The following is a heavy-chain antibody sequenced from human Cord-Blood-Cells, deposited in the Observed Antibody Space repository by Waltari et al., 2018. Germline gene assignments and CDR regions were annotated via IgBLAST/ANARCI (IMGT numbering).Heavy chain of an antibody. CDR1: GFTVSSNY. V-gene: IGHV3-53*02. J-gene: IGHJ2*01. D-gene: IGHD6-13*01. CDR2: IYSGGST. CDR3: ASRRGGSSWYWYFDL. Sequence: EVQLVETGGGLIQPGGSLRLSCAASGFTVSSNYMSWVRQAPGKGREWVSVIYSGGSTYNADSVKGRFTISRDNSKNTLYLQMNSLRAEDTAVYYCASRRGGSSWYWYFDLWGRGTLVTVSS.